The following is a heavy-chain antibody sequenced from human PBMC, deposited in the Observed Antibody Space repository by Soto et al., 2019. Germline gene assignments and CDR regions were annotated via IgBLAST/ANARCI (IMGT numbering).Heavy chain of an antibody. CDR3: AGRLYYDYGMDV. Sequence: GGSLRLSCAASGFTFSTYAMTWVRQAPGKGLEWVSGIRYSDGSTHYADSVKGRFTISRDNPKNTMYLQMNSLTAEDTAVYYCAGRLYYDYGMDVWGQGTTVTVSS. CDR1: GFTFSTYA. V-gene: IGHV3-23*01. J-gene: IGHJ6*02. CDR2: IRYSDGST.